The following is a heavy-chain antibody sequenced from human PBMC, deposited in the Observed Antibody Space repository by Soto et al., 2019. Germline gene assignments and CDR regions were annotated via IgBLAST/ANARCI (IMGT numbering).Heavy chain of an antibody. CDR2: IWYDGSNK. D-gene: IGHD3-3*01. CDR1: GFTFSSYG. Sequence: PGGSLRLSCAASGFTFSSYGMHWVRQAPGKGLEWVAVIWYDGSNKYYADSVKGRFTISRDNSKNTPYLQMNSLRAEDTAVYYCARDPLNYDFWSGYWGTYYYYGMDVWGQGTTVTVSS. CDR3: ARDPLNYDFWSGYWGTYYYYGMDV. J-gene: IGHJ6*02. V-gene: IGHV3-33*01.